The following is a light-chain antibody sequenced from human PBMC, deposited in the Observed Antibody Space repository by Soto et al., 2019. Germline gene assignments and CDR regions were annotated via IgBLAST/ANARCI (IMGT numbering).Light chain of an antibody. CDR2: EVS. CDR1: SSDVGIYNY. J-gene: IGLJ3*02. V-gene: IGLV2-14*01. CDR3: SSYTSSSTWV. Sequence: QSALTQPASVSGSPGQSITISCTGTSSDVGIYNYVSWYQQHPGKAPKLMIYEVSNRPSGFSNRFSGSKSGNTASLTISGLQAEDEADYYCSSYTSSSTWVFGGGTKLTVL.